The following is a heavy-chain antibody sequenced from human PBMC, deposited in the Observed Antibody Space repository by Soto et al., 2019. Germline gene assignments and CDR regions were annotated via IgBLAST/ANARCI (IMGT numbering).Heavy chain of an antibody. CDR1: GGSISSGGYY. Sequence: SETLSLTCTVSGGSISSGGYYWSWIRQHPGKGLEWIGYIYYSGSTYYNPSLKSRVTISVDTSKNQFSLKLSSVTAADTAVYYCARSLSYSSSPFDYRGQGTLVTVSS. V-gene: IGHV4-31*03. CDR3: ARSLSYSSSPFDY. J-gene: IGHJ4*02. CDR2: IYYSGST. D-gene: IGHD6-6*01.